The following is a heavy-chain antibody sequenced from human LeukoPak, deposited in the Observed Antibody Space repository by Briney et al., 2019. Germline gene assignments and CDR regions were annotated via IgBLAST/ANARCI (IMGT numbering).Heavy chain of an antibody. V-gene: IGHV4-59*01. CDR1: GGSISSYY. CDR2: IYYSGST. D-gene: IGHD3-22*01. J-gene: IGHJ6*03. CDR3: ARANYYYDSSGYTRYMDV. Sequence: KSSETLSLTRTVSGGSISSYYWSWSRKPPGKGLEWVGYIYYSGSTNYNPSLKSRVTISVDTSKNQFSLKLSSVPAADTAVYYCARANYYYDSSGYTRYMDVWGKGTTVTISS.